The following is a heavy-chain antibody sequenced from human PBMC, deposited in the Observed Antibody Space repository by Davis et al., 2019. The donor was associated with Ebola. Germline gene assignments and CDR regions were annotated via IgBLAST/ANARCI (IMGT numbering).Heavy chain of an antibody. CDR1: GGSISSYY. D-gene: IGHD6-25*01. Sequence: MPSETLSLTCTVSGGSISSYYWSWIRQSPGKGLEWIAYIYYTGSTNYNPSLKSRVTISVDTSKSQFSLQLRSVTAADTAVYYCARKRREVDENFDYWGQGTLVTVSS. CDR3: ARKRREVDENFDY. CDR2: IYYTGST. V-gene: IGHV4-59*08. J-gene: IGHJ4*02.